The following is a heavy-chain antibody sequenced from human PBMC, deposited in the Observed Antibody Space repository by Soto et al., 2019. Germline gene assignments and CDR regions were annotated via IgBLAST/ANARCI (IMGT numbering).Heavy chain of an antibody. J-gene: IGHJ4*02. CDR3: ASDSSSWYRNDY. CDR2: ISYDGSNK. Sequence: QVQLVESGGGVVQPGRSLRLSCAASGFTFSSYGMHWVRQAPGKGLEWVAVISYDGSNKYYADSVKGRFTISRDNSKNTLYLQMNSLRAEDTAVYYCASDSSSWYRNDYWGQGTLVTVSS. CDR1: GFTFSSYG. D-gene: IGHD6-13*01. V-gene: IGHV3-30*03.